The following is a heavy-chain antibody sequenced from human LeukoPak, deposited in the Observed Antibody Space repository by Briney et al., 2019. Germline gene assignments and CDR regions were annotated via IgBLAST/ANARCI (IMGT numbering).Heavy chain of an antibody. CDR2: ISYDGSNK. V-gene: IGHV3-30*04. CDR3: GRDSLGGDY. J-gene: IGHJ4*02. CDR1: GFTFSSYA. Sequence: GGSLRLSCAASGFTFSSYAMHWVRQAPGKGLEWVAVISYDGSNKYYADSVKGRFTISRDNSQNTLHLQMNRLRVEDTAVYYCGRDSLGGDYWGQGTLVTVSS. D-gene: IGHD3-16*01.